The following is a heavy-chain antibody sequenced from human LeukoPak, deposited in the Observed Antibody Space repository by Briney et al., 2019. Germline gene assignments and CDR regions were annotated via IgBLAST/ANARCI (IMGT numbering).Heavy chain of an antibody. V-gene: IGHV3-53*01. J-gene: IGHJ4*02. CDR3: ARDRSTYSSGWWGIDY. Sequence: GGSLRLSCAASGFTVSSNYMSWVRQAPGKGLEWVSVIYGGGSTYYADSVKGRFTISRDNSKNTLYLQMNSLRAEDTAVYYCARDRSTYSSGWWGIDYWGQGTLVTVSS. D-gene: IGHD6-19*01. CDR1: GFTVSSNY. CDR2: IYGGGST.